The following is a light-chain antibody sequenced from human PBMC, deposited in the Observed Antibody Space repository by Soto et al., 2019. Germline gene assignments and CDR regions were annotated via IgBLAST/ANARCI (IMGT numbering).Light chain of an antibody. CDR1: SNDIGIYNY. J-gene: IGLJ2*01. CDR3: SSYTSTSTV. V-gene: IGLV2-14*01. Sequence: QSVLTQPASVSGSPGQSISISCTGTSNDIGIYNYVSWYQQYPGKAPKLLIYEVNNRLSGVSNRFSGSKPGNTASLTISGLQAEDEAFYYCSSYTSTSTVFGGGTQLTVL. CDR2: EVN.